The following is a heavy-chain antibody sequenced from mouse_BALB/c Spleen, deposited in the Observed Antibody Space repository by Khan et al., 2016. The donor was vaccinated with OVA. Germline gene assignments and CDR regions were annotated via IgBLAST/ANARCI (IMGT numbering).Heavy chain of an antibody. CDR1: GFAFNSYD. D-gene: IGHD2-10*01. V-gene: IGHV5-9*02. CDR3: TRPSYYGNPWFTY. CDR2: ISSTGTYT. J-gene: IGHJ3*01. Sequence: EVELVESGGGLVKPGGSLKLSCEVSGFAFNSYDMSWVRQTPEKRLEWVATISSTGTYTYYPDSVTGRVTISRDTARNTLYLQMSSLLSEDTALYYCTRPSYYGNPWFTYWGQGTLVTVSA.